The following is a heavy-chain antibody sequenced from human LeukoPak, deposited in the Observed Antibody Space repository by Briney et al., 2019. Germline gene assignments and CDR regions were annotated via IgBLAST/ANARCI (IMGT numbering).Heavy chain of an antibody. Sequence: KPSETLSLTCTVSGYSISSGYYWGWIRQPPGKGLEWIGSIYHSGSTNYNPSLKSRVTISVDKSKNQFSLKLSSVTAADTAVYYCARLEMATIDDAFDIWGQGAMVTVSS. J-gene: IGHJ3*02. D-gene: IGHD5-24*01. V-gene: IGHV4-38-2*02. CDR2: IYHSGST. CDR3: ARLEMATIDDAFDI. CDR1: GYSISSGYY.